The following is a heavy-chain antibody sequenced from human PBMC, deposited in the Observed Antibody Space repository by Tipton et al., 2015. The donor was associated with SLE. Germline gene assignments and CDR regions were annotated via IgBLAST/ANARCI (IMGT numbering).Heavy chain of an antibody. CDR3: ARAYGSGILSYYMDV. CDR2: IYTSGST. D-gene: IGHD3-10*01. V-gene: IGHV4-4*08. J-gene: IGHJ6*03. CDR1: GGSISSYY. Sequence: LRLSCTVSGGSISSYYWSWIRQPPGKGLEWIGYIYTSGSTNYNPSLKSRVTISVDTSKNQFSLKLSSVTAADTAVYYCARAYGSGILSYYMDVWGKGTTVTVSS.